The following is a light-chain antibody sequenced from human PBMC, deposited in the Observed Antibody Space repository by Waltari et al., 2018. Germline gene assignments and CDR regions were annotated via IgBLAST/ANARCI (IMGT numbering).Light chain of an antibody. J-gene: IGKJ1*01. CDR1: QDISSY. Sequence: DIQMTQSPSSLSASVGDSITITCRASQDISSYLAWYQQRPGKVPKLLIYAGSTLQSGVPSRFSGSGSGTDFTLTISSLQPEDFATYYCQQVDSFPRTFGQGTKVEVK. CDR2: AGS. CDR3: QQVDSFPRT. V-gene: IGKV1-27*01.